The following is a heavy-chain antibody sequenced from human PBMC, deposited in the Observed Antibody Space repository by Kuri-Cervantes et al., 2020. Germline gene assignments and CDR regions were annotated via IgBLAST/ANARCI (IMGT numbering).Heavy chain of an antibody. CDR3: ARDRYYYDSSGYYECFGY. Sequence: ASVKVSCKASGYTFTSYGISWVRQAPGQGLEWMGWISAYNGNTNYAQKLQGRVTMTTDTSTSTAYMELRSLRSDDTAVYYCARDRYYYDSSGYYECFGYWGQGTLVTVSS. D-gene: IGHD3-22*01. J-gene: IGHJ4*02. V-gene: IGHV1-18*01. CDR2: ISAYNGNT. CDR1: GYTFTSYG.